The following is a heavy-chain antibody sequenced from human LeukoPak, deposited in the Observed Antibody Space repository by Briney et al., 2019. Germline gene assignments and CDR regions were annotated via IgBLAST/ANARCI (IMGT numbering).Heavy chain of an antibody. V-gene: IGHV3-30*02. CDR1: GFTFSSYG. Sequence: PGGSLRLSCAASGFTFSSYGMHWVRQAPGKGLEWVAFIRYDGSNKYYADSVKGRFTISRDNSKNTLYLQMNSLRAEDTAVYYCAKAHYSSSWFFAGGFDYWGQGTLVTVSS. CDR2: IRYDGSNK. D-gene: IGHD6-13*01. CDR3: AKAHYSSSWFFAGGFDY. J-gene: IGHJ4*02.